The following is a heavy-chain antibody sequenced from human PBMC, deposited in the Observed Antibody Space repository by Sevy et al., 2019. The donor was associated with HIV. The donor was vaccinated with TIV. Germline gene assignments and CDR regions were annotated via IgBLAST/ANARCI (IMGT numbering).Heavy chain of an antibody. V-gene: IGHV3-30*02. CDR2: IWHDGSNK. CDR1: GFTFNFHG. J-gene: IGHJ5*02. CDR3: ARETDKRAKGLDP. D-gene: IGHD2-21*02. Sequence: GGSLRLSCAASGFTFNFHGMHWVRQAPGKGLEWVAFIWHDGSNKYMADSVKGRFTISRDNSKNTLFLQMNSLTVEDTAVYYRARETDKRAKGLDPRGQGNLVTVSS.